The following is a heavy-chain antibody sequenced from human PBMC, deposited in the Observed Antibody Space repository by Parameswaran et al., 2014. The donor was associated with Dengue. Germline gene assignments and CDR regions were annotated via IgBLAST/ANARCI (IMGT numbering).Heavy chain of an antibody. CDR2: ITGSGDST. Sequence: VRQAPGKGAGSGVSTITGSGDSTYYADSVKGRFIISRDSSKNTLYLQMNSLRAEDTAVYYCAKGYSSVWFVVAFDIWGQGKMVTVSS. D-gene: IGHD6-19*01. CDR3: AKGYSSVWFVVAFDI. J-gene: IGHJ3*02. V-gene: IGHV3-23*01.